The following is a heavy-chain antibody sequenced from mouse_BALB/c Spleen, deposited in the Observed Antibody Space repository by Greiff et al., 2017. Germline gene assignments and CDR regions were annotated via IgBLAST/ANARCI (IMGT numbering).Heavy chain of an antibody. CDR3: ARHAPYEDY. CDR1: GFAFSSYD. CDR2: ISSGGGST. J-gene: IGHJ2*01. D-gene: IGHD1-1*01. Sequence: EVKVVESGGGLVKPGGSLKLSCAASGFAFSSYDMSWVRQTPEKRLEWVAYISSGGGSTYYPDTVKGRFTISRDNAKNTLYLQMSSLKSEDTAMYYCARHAPYEDYWGQGTTLTVSS. V-gene: IGHV5-12-1*01.